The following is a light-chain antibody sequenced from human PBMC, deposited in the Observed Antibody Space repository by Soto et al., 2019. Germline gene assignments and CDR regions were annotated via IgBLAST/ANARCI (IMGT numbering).Light chain of an antibody. CDR3: QHYDNSPVT. Sequence: EIVLTQSPGTLSLSPGERATLSCRASQSVSSSRLVWYQHKPGQAPRLLIYGASTRAVGIPDRFSGTGSGTDFTLTINRLEPEDSALYYCQHYDNSPVTFGGGTKVEIK. CDR1: QSVSSSR. CDR2: GAS. J-gene: IGKJ4*01. V-gene: IGKV3-20*01.